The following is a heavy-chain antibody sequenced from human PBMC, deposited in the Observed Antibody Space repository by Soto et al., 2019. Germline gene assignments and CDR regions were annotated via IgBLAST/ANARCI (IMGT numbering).Heavy chain of an antibody. CDR3: VRGGRLAYYMDV. CDR1: EFTFSNHW. V-gene: IGHV3-74*01. D-gene: IGHD3-3*02. CDR2: LNSGGSTT. J-gene: IGHJ6*03. Sequence: EVQLVESGGGLVQPGGSLRLSCAASEFTFSNHWMHWDRQAPGEGLVWVSRLNSGGSTTNYADSVKGRFTISRDNAKNTLYLQMNSLRAEDTAVYYCVRGGRLAYYMDVWGKGATVTVSS.